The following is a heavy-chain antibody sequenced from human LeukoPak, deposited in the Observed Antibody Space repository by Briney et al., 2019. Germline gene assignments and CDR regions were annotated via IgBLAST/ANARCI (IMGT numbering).Heavy chain of an antibody. V-gene: IGHV4-59*01. D-gene: IGHD3-3*01. J-gene: IGHJ4*02. Sequence: SETLSLTCTVSGGSISSYYWSWIRQPPGKGLEWLGYIYYSGSTNYNPSLKSRVTISVDTSKNQFSLKLSSVTAADTAVYYCARAGYDFWSGYYSHYFDYWGQGTLVTVSS. CDR1: GGSISSYY. CDR2: IYYSGST. CDR3: ARAGYDFWSGYYSHYFDY.